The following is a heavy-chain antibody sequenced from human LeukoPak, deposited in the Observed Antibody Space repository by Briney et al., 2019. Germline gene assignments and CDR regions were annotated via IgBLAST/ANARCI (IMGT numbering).Heavy chain of an antibody. J-gene: IGHJ6*02. Sequence: PSETLSLTCAVSGGSISSTNRWSWVRQPPGKGLEWIGEIYHSGSTNYNPSLKSRVTISVDKSKIQFSLRLTSATAADTAVYYCARRFNGMDVWGQGTTVTVSS. V-gene: IGHV4-4*02. CDR2: IYHSGST. CDR3: ARRFNGMDV. CDR1: GGSISSTNR.